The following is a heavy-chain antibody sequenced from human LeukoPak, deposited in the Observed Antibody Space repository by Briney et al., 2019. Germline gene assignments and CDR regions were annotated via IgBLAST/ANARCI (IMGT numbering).Heavy chain of an antibody. V-gene: IGHV4-4*07. CDR2: IYTSGSA. J-gene: IGHJ6*03. CDR3: ARAGAHYYYYYYMDV. D-gene: IGHD1-26*01. Sequence: PSETLSHTCTVSGGSISSYYWSWIRQPAGKGLEWIGRIYTSGSANYNPSLKSRVTMSVDTSKNQFSLKLSSVTAADTAVYYCARAGAHYYYYYYMDVWGKGTTVTVSS. CDR1: GGSISSYY.